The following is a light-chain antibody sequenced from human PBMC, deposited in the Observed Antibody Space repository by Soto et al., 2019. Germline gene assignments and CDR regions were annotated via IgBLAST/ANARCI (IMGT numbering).Light chain of an antibody. CDR2: AAS. CDR1: QSISSY. J-gene: IGKJ3*01. CDR3: QQSYSTRVT. Sequence: DIQMTQSPSSLSASVGDRVTITCRASQSISSYLNWYQQKPGKAPKLLIYAASSLQSGVPSRFSGSGSGTDFTLTISSLQPEEFATYYCQQSYSTRVTFGPGTKVDIK. V-gene: IGKV1-39*01.